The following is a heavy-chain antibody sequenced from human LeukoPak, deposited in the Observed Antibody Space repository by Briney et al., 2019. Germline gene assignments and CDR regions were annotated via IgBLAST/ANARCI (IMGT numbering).Heavy chain of an antibody. J-gene: IGHJ4*02. CDR1: GFTFDDYA. CDR2: ISWNSASI. V-gene: IGHV3-9*03. Sequence: GGSLRLSCAASGFTFDDYAMHWVRQAPGKGLVWVSGISWNSASIAYADSGKGRFTISRDNAKTSLYLQMNSLRAEDMALYYCAKGLDSSAYYYFDYWGQGTLVTVSS. CDR3: AKGLDSSAYYYFDY. D-gene: IGHD6-19*01.